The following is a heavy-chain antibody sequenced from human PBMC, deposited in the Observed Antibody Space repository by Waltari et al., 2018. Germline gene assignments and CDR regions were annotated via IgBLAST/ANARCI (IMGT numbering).Heavy chain of an antibody. CDR1: GYSISSGYY. D-gene: IGHD3-22*01. CDR2: IYHSGST. V-gene: IGHV4-38-2*01. J-gene: IGHJ3*02. Sequence: QVQLQESGPGLVKPSETLSLTCAVSGYSISSGYYWGWIRQPPGKGLEWIGSIYHSGSTYYNPSLKSRVTISVDTSKNQCSLKLSSVTAADTAVYYCARAVEDYYDSSGYGRAFDIWGQGTMVTVSS. CDR3: ARAVEDYYDSSGYGRAFDI.